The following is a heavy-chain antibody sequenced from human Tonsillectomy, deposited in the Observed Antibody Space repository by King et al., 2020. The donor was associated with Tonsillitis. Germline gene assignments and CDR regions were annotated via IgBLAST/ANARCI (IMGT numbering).Heavy chain of an antibody. CDR2: INPNSGGT. V-gene: IGHV1-2*02. CDR1: GYTFTGSY. CDR3: ARQEMATIADDALDI. J-gene: IGHJ3*02. D-gene: IGHD5-24*01. Sequence: QLVQSGAEVKKPGASVKVSCKASGYTFTGSYIHWVRQAPGQGLEWMGWINPNSGGTNYAQKFQGRVTLTIDTSISTAYMELSRLRSDDTAVYFCARQEMATIADDALDIWGQGTMVTVSS.